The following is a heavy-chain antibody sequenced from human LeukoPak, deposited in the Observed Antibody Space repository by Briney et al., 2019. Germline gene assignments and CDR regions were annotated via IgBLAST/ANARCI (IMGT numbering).Heavy chain of an antibody. CDR1: GFIFSDYY. V-gene: IGHV3-11*01. J-gene: IGHJ4*02. CDR3: AGGVQGAGPFDY. CDR2: LINSATKI. D-gene: IGHD3-16*01. Sequence: GGPLSLSCAASGFIFSDYYMSWIRQAPGKGLRWVSYLINSATKIYYRDSVKRRLTASTDTAKNSLYLQMNSLRAQDTAVYYCAGGVQGAGPFDYWGQGSLVTVSS.